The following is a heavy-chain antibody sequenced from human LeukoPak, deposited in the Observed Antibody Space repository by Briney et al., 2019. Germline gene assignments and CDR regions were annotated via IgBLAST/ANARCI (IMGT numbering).Heavy chain of an antibody. J-gene: IGHJ3*02. V-gene: IGHV3-7*01. Sequence: GGSLRLSCAASVFTFSSYWMSWVHQAPGKGLEWVANINQDGSAKYYVDSVKGRFTMSRDNPKNSMYLQMNNLRAEDTAVYYCARGDYYDSSGSYTDDFDIWGQGTMVTVSS. CDR2: INQDGSAK. CDR3: ARGDYYDSSGSYTDDFDI. CDR1: VFTFSSYW. D-gene: IGHD3-22*01.